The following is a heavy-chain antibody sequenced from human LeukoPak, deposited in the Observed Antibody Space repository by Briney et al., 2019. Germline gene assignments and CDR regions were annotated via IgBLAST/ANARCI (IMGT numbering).Heavy chain of an antibody. D-gene: IGHD3-10*01. CDR1: GYTVTSNY. CDR3: ARDGLGYYGSGSYSWFAP. V-gene: IGHV1-2*02. J-gene: IGHJ5*02. Sequence: SSVKVSCKAFGYTVTSNYMHWVRQAPGQGREGMGWINPNSGGTNYAQKFHGRVTMTRDTAISTAYMELSRLRSADTAVYYCARDGLGYYGSGSYSWFAPWGQGSLVTVYS. CDR2: INPNSGGT.